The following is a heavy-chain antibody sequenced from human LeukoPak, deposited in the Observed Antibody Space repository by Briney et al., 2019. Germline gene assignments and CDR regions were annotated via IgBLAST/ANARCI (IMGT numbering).Heavy chain of an antibody. CDR3: ARGALRELRGFDC. D-gene: IGHD1-26*01. CDR2: INSNSGVT. Sequence: ASVTVSCKASGYTFTDYYMHWVRQAPGQGLEWMGWINSNSGVTNYIQKFRGRVTMTRDTSITTAHMELPRLTSDDTAVYYCARGALRELRGFDCWGQGTLVTVSS. J-gene: IGHJ4*02. CDR1: GYTFTDYY. V-gene: IGHV1-2*02.